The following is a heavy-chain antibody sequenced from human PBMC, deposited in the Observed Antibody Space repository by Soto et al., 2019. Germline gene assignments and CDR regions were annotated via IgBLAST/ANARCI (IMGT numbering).Heavy chain of an antibody. CDR1: GYSFTSYW. J-gene: IGHJ4*02. CDR3: ARALYSRGWYAGH. CDR2: IDPSDSYT. V-gene: IGHV5-10-1*01. Sequence: PGEALKISCKGSGYSFTSYWISWVRQMPGKGLEWMGRIDPSDSYTNYSPSFQGHVTISADKSISTAYLQWSSLKASDTAMYYYARALYSRGWYAGHWGQVSLVTVVS. D-gene: IGHD6-19*01.